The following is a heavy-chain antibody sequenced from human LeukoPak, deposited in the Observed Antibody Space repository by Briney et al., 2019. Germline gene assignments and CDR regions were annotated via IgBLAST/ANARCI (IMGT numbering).Heavy chain of an antibody. V-gene: IGHV1-46*01. CDR1: GYTFTSYY. Sequence: ASVKLSCKASGYTFTSYYMHWVRQAPGQGLEWMGIINPSGGSTSYAQKFQGRVTMTRDTSTSTVYMELSSLRSEDTAVYYCARDHGYCSSTSCYRGTWFDPWGQGTLVTVSS. J-gene: IGHJ5*02. CDR2: INPSGGST. D-gene: IGHD2-2*03. CDR3: ARDHGYCSSTSCYRGTWFDP.